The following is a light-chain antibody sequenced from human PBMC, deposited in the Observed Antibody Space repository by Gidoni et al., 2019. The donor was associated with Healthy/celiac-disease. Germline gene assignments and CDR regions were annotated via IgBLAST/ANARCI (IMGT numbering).Light chain of an antibody. CDR3: QQYNNWPPVS. V-gene: IGKV3-15*01. CDR1: QSVSSN. CDR2: GAS. Sequence: EIVMTQSPATLSVSPGERATLPCRASQSVSSNLAWYQQNPGQAPRLLIDGASTRATGIPARFSGSGSGTEFTLTISSLQSEDFAVYYCQQYNNWPPVSFGQGTKLEIK. J-gene: IGKJ2*03.